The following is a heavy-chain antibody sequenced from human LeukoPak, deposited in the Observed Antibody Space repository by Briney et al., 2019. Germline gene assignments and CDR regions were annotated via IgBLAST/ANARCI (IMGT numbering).Heavy chain of an antibody. CDR3: ARDNYGGNLDY. D-gene: IGHD4-23*01. V-gene: IGHV3-74*01. J-gene: IGHJ4*02. CDR2: INSDGSIT. CDR1: GFTFSSYW. Sequence: GGSLRLSCAASGFTFSSYWMHWVRQAPGKGLVWVSRINSDGSITTYADSVRGRFTISRDNSKNTLYLQMNSLRAEDTAVYYCARDNYGGNLDYWGQGTLVTVSS.